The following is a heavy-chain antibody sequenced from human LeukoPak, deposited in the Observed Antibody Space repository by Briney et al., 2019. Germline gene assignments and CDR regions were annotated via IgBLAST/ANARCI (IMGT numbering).Heavy chain of an antibody. CDR1: GYTFTSYA. D-gene: IGHD3-22*01. CDR3: ARELSDLYYYDSSGSEGIDY. CDR2: INTNTGNP. V-gene: IGHV7-4-1*02. Sequence: GASVKVSCKASGYTFTSYAMNWVRQAPGQGLEWMGWINTNTGNPTYAQGFTGRFVFSLDTSVSTAYLQISSLKAEDTAAYYCARELSDLYYYDSSGSEGIDYWGQGTLVTVSS. J-gene: IGHJ4*02.